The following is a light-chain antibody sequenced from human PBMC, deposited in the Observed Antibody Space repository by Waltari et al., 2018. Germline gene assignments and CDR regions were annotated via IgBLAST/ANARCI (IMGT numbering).Light chain of an antibody. CDR3: MQRTHWPYT. J-gene: IGKJ2*01. CDR2: KIS. Sequence: DVVMTQSPLSLPVSLGQPASISCRSSQSLVYSDGNTYWNWFQQRPGQSTRRLIYKISNRDSGVPDRVSGSGSGTDFTLKISRVEAEDLGVYYCMQRTHWPYTFGQVTKLEIK. V-gene: IGKV2-30*01. CDR1: QSLVYSDGNTY.